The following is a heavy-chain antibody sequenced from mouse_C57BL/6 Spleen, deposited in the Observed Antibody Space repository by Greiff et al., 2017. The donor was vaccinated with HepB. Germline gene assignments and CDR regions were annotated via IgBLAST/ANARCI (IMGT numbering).Heavy chain of an antibody. CDR3: ARSITTVVAGFDY. J-gene: IGHJ2*01. Sequence: VQLQESGAELVKPGASVKISCKASGYAFSSYWMNWVKQRPGKGLEWIGQIYPGDGDTNYNGKFKGKATLTADKSSSTAYMQLSSLTSEDSAVYFCARSITTVVAGFDYWGQGTTLTVSS. V-gene: IGHV1-80*01. D-gene: IGHD1-1*01. CDR1: GYAFSSYW. CDR2: IYPGDGDT.